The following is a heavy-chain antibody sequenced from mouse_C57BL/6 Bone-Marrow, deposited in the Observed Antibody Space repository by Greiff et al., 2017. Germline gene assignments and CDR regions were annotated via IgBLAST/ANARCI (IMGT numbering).Heavy chain of an antibody. CDR3: ARNPSGGSSFDWYFDV. D-gene: IGHD1-1*01. CDR2: IWTGGGT. CDR1: GFSLTSYA. Sequence: VKLQQSGPGLVAPSQSLSITCTVSGFSLTSYAISWVRQPPGKGLEWLGVIWTGGGTNYNSALKSRLSISKDNSKSQVFLKMNSLQTDDTARYYCARNPSGGSSFDWYFDVWGTGTTVTVSS. J-gene: IGHJ1*03. V-gene: IGHV2-9-1*01.